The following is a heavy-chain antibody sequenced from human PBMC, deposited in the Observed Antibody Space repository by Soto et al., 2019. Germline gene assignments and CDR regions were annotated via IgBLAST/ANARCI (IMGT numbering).Heavy chain of an antibody. CDR3: ARGGGYYGSGSWFDP. J-gene: IGHJ5*02. CDR1: GYTFTGYY. D-gene: IGHD3-10*01. Sequence: QVQLVQSGAEVKKPGASVKVSCKASGYTFTGYYMHWVRQAPGQGLEWMGWINPNSGGTNYAQKFEGGVTMTRDTSISTAYRERSRLRSDDTAVYYCARGGGYYGSGSWFDPWGQGTLVTVSS. V-gene: IGHV1-2*02. CDR2: INPNSGGT.